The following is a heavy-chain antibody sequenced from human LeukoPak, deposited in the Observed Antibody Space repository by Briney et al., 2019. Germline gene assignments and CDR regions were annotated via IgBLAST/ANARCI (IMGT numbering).Heavy chain of an antibody. CDR3: ARGKRRFDP. Sequence: PGGSLRLSCAASGFNFSDHYMSWLRQAPGKGLEWLAYISSSDYSRYYADSVKGRFTISRDNTKNSLFLQMNSLRDEDTAVYYCARGKRRFDPWGQGALVTVSS. CDR1: GFNFSDHY. J-gene: IGHJ5*02. CDR2: ISSSDYSR. D-gene: IGHD3-10*01. V-gene: IGHV3-11*01.